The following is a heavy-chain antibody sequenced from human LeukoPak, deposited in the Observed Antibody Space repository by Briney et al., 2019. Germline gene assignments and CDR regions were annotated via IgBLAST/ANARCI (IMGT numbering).Heavy chain of an antibody. CDR2: IWYDGSNK. V-gene: IGHV3-33*08. CDR1: GFTFSSYG. J-gene: IGHJ4*02. Sequence: GGSLRLSCAASGFTFSSYGMHWVRQAPGKGLAWVAVIWYDGSNKYYADSVKGRFTISRDNSKNTLYLQMNSLRAEDTAVYYCARDKRGYSYGLFDYWGQGTLVTVSS. CDR3: ARDKRGYSYGLFDY. D-gene: IGHD5-18*01.